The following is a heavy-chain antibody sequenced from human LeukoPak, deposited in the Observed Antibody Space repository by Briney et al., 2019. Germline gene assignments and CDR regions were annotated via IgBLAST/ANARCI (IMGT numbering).Heavy chain of an antibody. V-gene: IGHV3-30*04. CDR1: GFTFSXYA. CDR2: ISXDXXXK. Sequence: GGSLRLSCAASGFTFSXYAMHWVRQAPGKGLEXXAVISXDXXXKXXXXXVXXXXXXSXXNSKNTLYLQMNSLRAEDTAVYYCVTSSGLYYFDYWGQGTLVTVSS. J-gene: IGHJ4*02. D-gene: IGHD3-22*01. CDR3: VTSSGLYYFDY.